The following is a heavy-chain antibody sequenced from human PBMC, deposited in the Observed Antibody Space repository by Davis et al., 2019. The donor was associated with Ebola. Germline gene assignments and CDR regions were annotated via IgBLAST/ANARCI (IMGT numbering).Heavy chain of an antibody. V-gene: IGHV1-3*01. CDR3: ATCSGRYWYFDL. J-gene: IGHJ2*01. CDR1: GYTFTSYA. D-gene: IGHD2-15*01. Sequence: ASVKVSCKASGYTFTSYAMHWVRQAPGQRLEWMGWINAGNGNTKYSQKFQGRVTITRDTSASTAYMELSSLRSEDTAVYYCATCSGRYWYFDLWGRGTLVTVSS. CDR2: INAGNGNT.